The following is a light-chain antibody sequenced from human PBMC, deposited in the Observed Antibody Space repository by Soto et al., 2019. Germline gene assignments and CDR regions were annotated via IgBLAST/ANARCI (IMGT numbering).Light chain of an antibody. J-gene: IGKJ4*01. V-gene: IGKV3-20*01. CDR2: GAS. Sequence: ETVLTQSPGTVPLSPGESATLSCRASQSIGKSYLAWFQYKPGQAPRLIIYGASTRATGIPDRFRGSGSGTDFTLTVSRLQSEDFAVYYCQQYAESPLTFGGGTKVEIK. CDR1: QSIGKSY. CDR3: QQYAESPLT.